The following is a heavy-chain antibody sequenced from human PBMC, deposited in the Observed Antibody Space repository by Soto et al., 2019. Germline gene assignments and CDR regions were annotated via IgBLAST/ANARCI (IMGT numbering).Heavy chain of an antibody. Sequence: SETLSLTCTVSGGSITSSSYYWGWIRQPPGKGLEWIGSIYYSGSTYYNPSLKSRVTISVDTSKNQFSLNLKSVTATDTGVYYCAKTPTGYYDSWGQGILVTVSS. CDR2: IYYSGST. V-gene: IGHV4-39*01. CDR3: AKTPTGYYDS. J-gene: IGHJ4*02. CDR1: GGSITSSSYY. D-gene: IGHD2-8*02.